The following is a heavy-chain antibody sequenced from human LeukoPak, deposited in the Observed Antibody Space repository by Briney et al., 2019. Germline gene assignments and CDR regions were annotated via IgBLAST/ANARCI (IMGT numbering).Heavy chain of an antibody. D-gene: IGHD2-21*01. Sequence: GGSLRLSCAASGFTFSSYAMSWVRQAPGKGLEWVSVIYSGGSTYYADSVKGRFTISRDNSKNTLYLQMNSLRAEDTALYYCASAREYCGGAECYEYFQHWGQGTLVTVS. J-gene: IGHJ1*01. CDR1: GFTFSSYA. CDR2: IYSGGST. V-gene: IGHV3-66*01. CDR3: ASAREYCGGAECYEYFQH.